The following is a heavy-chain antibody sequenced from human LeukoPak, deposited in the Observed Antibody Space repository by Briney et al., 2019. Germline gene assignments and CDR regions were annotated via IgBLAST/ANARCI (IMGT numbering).Heavy chain of an antibody. V-gene: IGHV3-23*01. Sequence: GGSLRLSCAASGFTFSSYAMSWVRQAPGKGLEWVSAVSGSDGSTYYADSVKGRFTMSRDNSKNMLYLQMNSLRAEDTAVYYCAKVSSGSYGDWFDPWGQGTLVTVSS. J-gene: IGHJ5*02. CDR2: VSGSDGST. CDR3: AKVSSGSYGDWFDP. D-gene: IGHD1-26*01. CDR1: GFTFSSYA.